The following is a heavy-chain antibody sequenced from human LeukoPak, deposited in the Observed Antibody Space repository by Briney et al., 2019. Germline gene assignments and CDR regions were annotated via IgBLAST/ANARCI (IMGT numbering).Heavy chain of an antibody. D-gene: IGHD3-22*01. Sequence: SETLSLTCTVSGGSISSSSYYWGWIRQPPGKGLEWIGSIYYSGSTYYNPSLKSRVTISVDTSKNQFSLKLSSVTAADTAVYYCIFYDSSGYPDYWGQGTLVTVSS. CDR1: GGSISSSSYY. V-gene: IGHV4-39*07. CDR2: IYYSGST. CDR3: IFYDSSGYPDY. J-gene: IGHJ4*02.